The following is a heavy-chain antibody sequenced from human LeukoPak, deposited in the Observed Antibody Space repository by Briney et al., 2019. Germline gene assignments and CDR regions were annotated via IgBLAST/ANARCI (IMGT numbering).Heavy chain of an antibody. CDR3: ARAAMDV. CDR2: IRYDGSNK. V-gene: IGHV3-30*02. J-gene: IGHJ6*04. Sequence: GGSLRLSRAASGFTFSSYGVHWVRQAPGKGLEWVAFIRYDGSNKYYADSVKGRFTISRDNSKNTLYLQMNSLRAEDTAVYYCARAAMDVWGKGTTVTVSS. CDR1: GFTFSSYG.